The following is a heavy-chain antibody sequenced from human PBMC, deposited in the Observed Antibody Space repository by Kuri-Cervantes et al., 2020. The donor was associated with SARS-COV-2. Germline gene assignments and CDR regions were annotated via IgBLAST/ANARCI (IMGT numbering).Heavy chain of an antibody. Sequence: GGSLRLSCAASGFNFSRTDMHWVRQAPGKGLEWVAVISHDGKNKKCIASGKGRFTISRDNSKNTLYLQMNSLRAEDTAVYYCAKASWFGELLVPSDYWGQGTLVTVSS. D-gene: IGHD3-10*01. CDR3: AKASWFGELLVPSDY. CDR2: ISHDGKNK. CDR1: GFNFSRTD. V-gene: IGHV3-30*18. J-gene: IGHJ4*02.